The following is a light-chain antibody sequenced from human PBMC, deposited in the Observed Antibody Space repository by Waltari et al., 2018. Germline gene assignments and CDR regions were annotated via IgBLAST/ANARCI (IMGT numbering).Light chain of an antibody. J-gene: IGLJ2*01. Sequence: QSALTQPASVSGCPGQSITISCTGTTSDYVSWYQQHPGKAPKLIIYDVSNRPSGVSNRFSGSKSGNTASLTISGLQAEDEADYYCSSYTINIVIFGGGTKLTVL. CDR3: SSYTINIVI. CDR1: TSDY. CDR2: DVS. V-gene: IGLV2-14*03.